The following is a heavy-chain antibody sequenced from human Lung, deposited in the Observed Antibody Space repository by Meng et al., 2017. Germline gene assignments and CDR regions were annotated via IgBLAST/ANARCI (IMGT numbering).Heavy chain of an antibody. V-gene: IGHV1-2*06. Sequence: QGQRVQAGAGVKKPEASEKVSCKASGYTFPDYWLHWVRRAPGQGLEWMGRINPKSGDTHYAQRFQGRVTMTGDTSISTAYMELSGLRSDDTAMYYCARDEDISAAGKLFGDYWGQGTLVTVSS. D-gene: IGHD6-13*01. CDR2: INPKSGDT. CDR3: ARDEDISAAGKLFGDY. J-gene: IGHJ4*02. CDR1: GYTFPDYW.